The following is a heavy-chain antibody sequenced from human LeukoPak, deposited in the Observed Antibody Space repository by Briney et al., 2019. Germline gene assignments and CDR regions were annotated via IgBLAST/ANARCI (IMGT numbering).Heavy chain of an antibody. D-gene: IGHD2-2*01. CDR2: IYSDGNTT. CDR1: GFTFSSYW. CDR3: ARDQGSTSRGIDY. V-gene: IGHV3-74*01. J-gene: IGHJ4*02. Sequence: HPGGSLRLSCAASGFTFSSYWMHWVRQAPGRGLVWVSRIYSDGNTTNYADSVKGRFTISRDNAKNTLYLQMNSLRAEDTAVYYCARDQGSTSRGIDYWGQGTLVTVSS.